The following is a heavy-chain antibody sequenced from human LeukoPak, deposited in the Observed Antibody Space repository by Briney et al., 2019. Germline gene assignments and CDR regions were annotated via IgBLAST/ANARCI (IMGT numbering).Heavy chain of an antibody. CDR3: ARVTPAPGYNWKSNHLAYYYYYGMDV. Sequence: SQTLSLTCTVSGGSISSGSYYWSWIRQPAGKGLEWIGRIYTSGSTNYNPSLKSRVIISVDTSKNQFSLKLSSVTAADTAVYYCARVTPAPGYNWKSNHLAYYYYYGMDVWGQGTTVTVS. V-gene: IGHV4-61*02. J-gene: IGHJ6*02. D-gene: IGHD1-20*01. CDR1: GGSISSGSYY. CDR2: IYTSGST.